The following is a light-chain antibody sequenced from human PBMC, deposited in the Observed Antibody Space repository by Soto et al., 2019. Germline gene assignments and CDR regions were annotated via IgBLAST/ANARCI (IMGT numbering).Light chain of an antibody. V-gene: IGKV2D-29*01. J-gene: IGKJ1*01. CDR3: MQGTQFPRT. CDR2: AAS. Sequence: EIVLTQTPLSLSVTPGQPASISCKSSQSLLHSDGNTYLYWYLQKPGQPPQALMYAASKRFSGVPDRISGSGSGTDFTLEISRVEPEDVGEYYCMQGTQFPRTFGKGTKAEIK. CDR1: QSLLHSDGNTY.